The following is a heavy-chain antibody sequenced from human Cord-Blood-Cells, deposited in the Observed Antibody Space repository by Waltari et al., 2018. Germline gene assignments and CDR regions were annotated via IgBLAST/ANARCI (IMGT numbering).Heavy chain of an antibody. V-gene: IGHV1-3*01. CDR2: INAGNGNT. CDR3: AREGIAAHWFDP. CDR1: GYTFAVFA. J-gene: IGHJ5*02. Sequence: QVQLVQSGAEGKKPGASVKVSCKASGYTFAVFAMHWYRQAPGQRLEWMGWINAGNGNTKYSQKFQGRVTITRDTSASTAYMELSSLRSEDTAVYYCAREGIAAHWFDPWGQGTLVTVSS. D-gene: IGHD6-13*01.